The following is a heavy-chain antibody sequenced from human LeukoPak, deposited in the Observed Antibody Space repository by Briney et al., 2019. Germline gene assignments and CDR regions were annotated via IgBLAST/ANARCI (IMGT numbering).Heavy chain of an antibody. CDR3: ARDAVVTANGEWWSRFFDI. CDR2: INPNSGGT. Sequence: ASVKVSCKASGYTFTGYYMHWVRQAPGQGLEWMGWINPNSGGTNYAQKFQGRVTMTRDTSISTAYMELSRLRSDDTAVYYCARDAVVTANGEWWSRFFDIWGQGTMVTVSS. D-gene: IGHD2-21*02. J-gene: IGHJ3*02. V-gene: IGHV1-2*02. CDR1: GYTFTGYY.